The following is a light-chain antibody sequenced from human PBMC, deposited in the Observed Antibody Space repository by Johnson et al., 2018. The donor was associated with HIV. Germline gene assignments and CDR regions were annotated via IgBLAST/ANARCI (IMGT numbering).Light chain of an antibody. V-gene: IGLV1-51*01. J-gene: IGLJ1*01. Sequence: QSVLTQPPSVSAAPGQKVTISCSGTSSNIRNNYVSWYQQLPGTTPKLLIYDNNKRPSGIPDRFSGSKSGTSATLGITGLQTGDEADYYCGTWDSTLSAGGYVFGTGTKVTVL. CDR1: SSNIRNNY. CDR3: GTWDSTLSAGGYV. CDR2: DNN.